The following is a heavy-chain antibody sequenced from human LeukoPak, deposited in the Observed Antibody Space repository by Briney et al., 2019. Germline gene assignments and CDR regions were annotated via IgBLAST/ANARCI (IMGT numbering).Heavy chain of an antibody. J-gene: IGHJ4*02. CDR1: GFTFSSYT. Sequence: PGGSLRLSCAASGFTFSSYTMNWVRQAPGKGLEWVSGISGSGVGTYYADSVKGRFTISRDNSWNTLYLQMNSLRAEDTAVYYCAKASSSGWSYYFDYWGQGTLVTVSS. CDR3: AKASSSGWSYYFDY. CDR2: ISGSGVGT. V-gene: IGHV3-23*01. D-gene: IGHD6-19*01.